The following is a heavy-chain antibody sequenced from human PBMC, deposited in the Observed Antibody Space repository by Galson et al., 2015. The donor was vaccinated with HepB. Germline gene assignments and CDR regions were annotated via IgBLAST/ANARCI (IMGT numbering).Heavy chain of an antibody. D-gene: IGHD3-22*01. V-gene: IGHV3-48*03. J-gene: IGHJ6*02. CDR2: ISSSGSTI. CDR1: GFTFSSYE. CDR3: ARDSSGYGGMDV. Sequence: SLRLSCAASGFTFSSYEMNWVRQAPGRGLEWVSYISSSGSTIYYADSVKGRFTISRDNAKNSLYLQMNSLRAEDTAVYYCARDSSGYGGMDVWGQGTTVTVSS.